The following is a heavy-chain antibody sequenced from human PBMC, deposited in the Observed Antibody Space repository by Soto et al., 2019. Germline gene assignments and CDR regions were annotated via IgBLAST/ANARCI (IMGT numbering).Heavy chain of an antibody. Sequence: SVKVSCKASGGTFSSYAISWVRQAPGQGLEWMGGIIPIFGTANYAQKFQGRVTITADESTSTAYMELSSLRSEDTAVYYCARVPPGYYYGSGSPYFDYWGQGTLVTVSS. CDR3: ARVPPGYYYGSGSPYFDY. D-gene: IGHD3-10*01. CDR2: IIPIFGTA. CDR1: GGTFSSYA. V-gene: IGHV1-69*13. J-gene: IGHJ4*02.